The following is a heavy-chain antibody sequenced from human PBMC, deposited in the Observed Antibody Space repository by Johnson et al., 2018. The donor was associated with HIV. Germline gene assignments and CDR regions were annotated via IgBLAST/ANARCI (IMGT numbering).Heavy chain of an antibody. D-gene: IGHD3-22*01. CDR2: ISYDGSDK. Sequence: QVQLVESGGGVVQPGRSLRLSCAASGFTFSSYGMHWVRQAPGKGLEWAAVISYDGSDKYYADSVKGRFTISRDNSKNTLYLQMNSLRREDTALYYCAKAHYDSSGLGGAFDIWGQGTMVTVSS. CDR1: GFTFSSYG. V-gene: IGHV3-30*18. CDR3: AKAHYDSSGLGGAFDI. J-gene: IGHJ3*02.